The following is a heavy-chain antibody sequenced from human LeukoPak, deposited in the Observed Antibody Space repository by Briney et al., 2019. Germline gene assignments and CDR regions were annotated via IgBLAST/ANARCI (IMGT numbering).Heavy chain of an antibody. D-gene: IGHD2-21*02. CDR2: IYYSGST. V-gene: IGHV4-39*02. CDR3: ARDSVVVTYGMDV. Sequence: PSETLSLTCTVCGDSISGSSNYWGWIPQPPGKGLEWIGSIYYSGSTYYNPSLKSRVTISVDTSKNQFSLKLSSVTAADTAVYYCARDSVVVTYGMDVWGQGTTVTVSS. CDR1: GDSISGSSNY. J-gene: IGHJ6*02.